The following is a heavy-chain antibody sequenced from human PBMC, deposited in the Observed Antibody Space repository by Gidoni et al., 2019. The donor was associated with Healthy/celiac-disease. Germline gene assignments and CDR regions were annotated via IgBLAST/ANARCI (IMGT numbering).Heavy chain of an antibody. D-gene: IGHD2-2*03. CDR2: INPNSGGT. CDR3: ARDGYCSSTSCHGYYYYGMDV. Sequence: QVQLVQSGAEVKKPGASVEVSCKASGYTFTGYYMHWVRQAPGQGLEWMGWINPNSGGTNYAQKFQGWVTMTRDTSISTAYMELSRLRSDDTAVYYCARDGYCSSTSCHGYYYYGMDVWGQGTTVTVSS. J-gene: IGHJ6*02. V-gene: IGHV1-2*04. CDR1: GYTFTGYY.